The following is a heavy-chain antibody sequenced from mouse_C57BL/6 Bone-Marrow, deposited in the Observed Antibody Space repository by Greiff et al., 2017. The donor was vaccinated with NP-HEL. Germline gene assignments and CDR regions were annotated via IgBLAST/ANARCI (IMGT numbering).Heavy chain of an antibody. CDR3: ATLRAWFAY. CDR1: GYTFTSYG. V-gene: IGHV1-81*01. Sequence: VQGVESGAELARPGASVKLSCKASGYTFTSYGISWVKQRTGQGLEWIGEIYPRSGNTYYNEKFKGKATLTADKSSSTAYMELSSLTSEDSAVYFCATLRAWFAYWGQGTLVTVSA. CDR2: IYPRSGNT. J-gene: IGHJ3*01. D-gene: IGHD1-1*01.